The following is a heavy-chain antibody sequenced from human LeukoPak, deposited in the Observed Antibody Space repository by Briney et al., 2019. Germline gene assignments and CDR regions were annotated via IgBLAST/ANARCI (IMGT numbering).Heavy chain of an antibody. J-gene: IGHJ4*02. CDR1: GYTFTSYD. Sequence: ASVKVSCKASGYTFTSYDINWVRQATGQGLEWMGWISAYNGNTNYAQKLQGRVTMTTDTSTSTAYMELRSLRSDDTAVYYCARVNGGYSYGREGLGGRGPFDYWGQGTLVTVSS. CDR3: ARVNGGYSYGREGLGGRGPFDY. V-gene: IGHV1-18*01. D-gene: IGHD5-18*01. CDR2: ISAYNGNT.